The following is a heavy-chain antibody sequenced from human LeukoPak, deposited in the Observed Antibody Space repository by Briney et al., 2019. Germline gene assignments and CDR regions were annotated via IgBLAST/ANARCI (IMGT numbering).Heavy chain of an antibody. J-gene: IGHJ4*02. CDR3: AKERLLYYYDSSELDY. V-gene: IGHV3-30*04. Sequence: GGSLRLSYAASGFTFSTYSMHWVRQAPGKGLEWVAAISYDGSNKRYADSVKGRFTISRDNSKNTLYLQMNSLRAEDTAVYYCAKERLLYYYDSSELDYWGQGTLVTVSS. CDR2: ISYDGSNK. CDR1: GFTFSTYS. D-gene: IGHD3-22*01.